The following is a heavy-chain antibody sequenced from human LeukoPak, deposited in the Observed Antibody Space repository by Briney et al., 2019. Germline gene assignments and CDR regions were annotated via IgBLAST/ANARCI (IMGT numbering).Heavy chain of an antibody. CDR2: VKQDGSEK. CDR1: GFTFSSYW. J-gene: IGHJ4*02. CDR3: ARDGKRDSVY. D-gene: IGHD5/OR15-5a*01. Sequence: GGSLRLSCSASGFTFSSYWVTWVRQAPGKGLEWVANVKQDGSEKNYVDSVKGRFTISRDNAKNSLYLQMNSLRAEDTAVYYCARDGKRDSVYWGQGTLVTVSS. V-gene: IGHV3-7*01.